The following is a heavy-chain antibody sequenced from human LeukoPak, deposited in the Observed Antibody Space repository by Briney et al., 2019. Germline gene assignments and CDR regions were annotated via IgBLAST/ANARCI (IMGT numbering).Heavy chain of an antibody. Sequence: SETLSLTCGVSGYSISSGYYWGWIRQPPGKGLEWIGSIYYSASTYYNPSLKSRVTISVDTSKNQFSLKLNSVTAADTAVYYCARHSSVAAVGYWGQGTLVTVSS. CDR1: GYSISSGYY. V-gene: IGHV4-38-2*01. D-gene: IGHD6-19*01. J-gene: IGHJ4*02. CDR3: ARHSSVAAVGY. CDR2: IYYSAST.